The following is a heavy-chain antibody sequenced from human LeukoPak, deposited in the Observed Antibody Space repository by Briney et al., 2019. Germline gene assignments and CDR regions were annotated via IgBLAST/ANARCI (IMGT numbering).Heavy chain of an antibody. CDR3: ANIPYGSGTGTGY. V-gene: IGHV3-30*02. CDR2: IQYDGRDK. Sequence: PGGSLRLSCAASGFTFSNYGIHWVRQAPGKGLEWVAFIQYDGRDKYYADSVKGRFTISRDNSKNTLYLQMNSLRPEDTAVYFCANIPYGSGTGTGYWGQGTLVTASS. CDR1: GFTFSNYG. J-gene: IGHJ4*02. D-gene: IGHD2-15*01.